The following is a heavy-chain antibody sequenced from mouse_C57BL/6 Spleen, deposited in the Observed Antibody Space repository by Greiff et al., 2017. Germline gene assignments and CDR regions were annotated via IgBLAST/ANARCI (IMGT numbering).Heavy chain of an antibody. J-gene: IGHJ4*01. CDR1: GFNIKDYY. V-gene: IGHV14-2*01. CDR2: IAPEDGET. Sequence: VHVKQSGAELVKPGASVKLSCTASGFNIKDYYMHWVKQRTEQGLEWIGRIAPEDGETKYAPKFQGKATLTADTSSNTAYLQLSSLTAEDTAVYYCARGAMDYWGQGTSVTVSS. CDR3: ARGAMDY.